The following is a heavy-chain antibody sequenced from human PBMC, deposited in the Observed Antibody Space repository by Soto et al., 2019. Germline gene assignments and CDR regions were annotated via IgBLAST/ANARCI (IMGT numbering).Heavy chain of an antibody. D-gene: IGHD5-12*01. J-gene: IGHJ4*02. CDR1: GYTFTKYG. Sequence: VQLVQSGGEVRKPGASVTVSCRASGYTFTKYGISWVRQAPGQGLEWMGWISADNVNTNYAQNLRGRVTMTTDTSTSTAYMQLRSLRSDDTAVYFCARGTSGYDYGLFDFWGQGTLVTVSS. CDR2: ISADNVNT. CDR3: ARGTSGYDYGLFDF. V-gene: IGHV1-18*01.